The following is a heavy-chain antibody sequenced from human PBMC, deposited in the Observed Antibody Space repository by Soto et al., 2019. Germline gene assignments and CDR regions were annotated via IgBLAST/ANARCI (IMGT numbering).Heavy chain of an antibody. CDR2: IIPIFGTA. D-gene: IGHD6-19*01. CDR3: ASSIAVGNPNWYEA. Sequence: SVKVSCKASGGTFSSYAISWVRQAPGQGLEWMGGIIPIFGTANYAQKFQGRVTITADESTSTAYMELSSLRSEDTAVYYCASSIAVGNPNWYEAWRQGTVDSVSS. CDR1: GGTFSSYA. V-gene: IGHV1-69*13. J-gene: IGHJ5*02.